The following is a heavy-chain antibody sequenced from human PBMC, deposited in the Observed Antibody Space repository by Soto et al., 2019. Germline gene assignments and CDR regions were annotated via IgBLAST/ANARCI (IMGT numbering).Heavy chain of an antibody. CDR3: ARTYYYDSSGYYEYWFDP. CDR2: IIPIFGTA. J-gene: IGHJ5*02. V-gene: IGHV1-69*13. Sequence: GASVKVSCKASGGTFSSYAISWVRQAPGQGLEWMGGIIPIFGTANYAQKFQGRVTITADESTSTAYMELSSLRSEDTAVYYCARTYYYDSSGYYEYWFDPWGQGTLVTVSS. CDR1: GGTFSSYA. D-gene: IGHD3-22*01.